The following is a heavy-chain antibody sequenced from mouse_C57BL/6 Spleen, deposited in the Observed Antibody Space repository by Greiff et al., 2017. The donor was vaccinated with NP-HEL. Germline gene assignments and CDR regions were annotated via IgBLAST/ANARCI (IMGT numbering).Heavy chain of an antibody. Sequence: VQLQQSGPELVKPGASVKISCKASGYAFSSSWMNWVKQRPGKGPEWIGRIYPGDGDTNYNGKFKGKATLTADKSSSTAYMQLSSLTSEDSAVYFCASDGGGYDEDYYAMDYWGQGTSVTVSS. CDR2: IYPGDGDT. J-gene: IGHJ4*01. V-gene: IGHV1-82*01. CDR3: ASDGGGYDEDYYAMDY. CDR1: GYAFSSSW. D-gene: IGHD2-2*01.